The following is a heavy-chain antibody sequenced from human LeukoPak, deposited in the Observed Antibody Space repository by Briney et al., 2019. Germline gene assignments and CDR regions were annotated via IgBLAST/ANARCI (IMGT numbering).Heavy chain of an antibody. J-gene: IGHJ4*02. CDR1: GFTFSSYA. Sequence: GRSLRLSCAASGFTFSSYALHWVRQAPGKGLEWVAIISFDVTNKRYADSVKGRFTISRDNSKNTLYLQMNSLRAEDTAVYYCARLGVEVTIFHYWGQGTLVTVSS. D-gene: IGHD3-3*01. V-gene: IGHV3-30*04. CDR3: ARLGVEVTIFHY. CDR2: ISFDVTNK.